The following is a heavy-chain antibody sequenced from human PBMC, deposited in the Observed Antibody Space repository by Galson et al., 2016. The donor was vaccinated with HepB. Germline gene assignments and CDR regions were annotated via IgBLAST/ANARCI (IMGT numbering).Heavy chain of an antibody. CDR2: IYYSGST. J-gene: IGHJ4*02. CDR1: GGSFSNNNYY. Sequence: SETLSLTCTVSGGSFSNNNYYGGWIRQLPGKGLEYIGSIYYSGSTYYNPSLKSRVTISADTSKNQFSLKLRSVTAADTAVYYCARRVVVTALVRDGVEYWGQGILVIVSS. V-gene: IGHV4-39*01. CDR3: ARRVVVTALVRDGVEY. D-gene: IGHD2-21*02.